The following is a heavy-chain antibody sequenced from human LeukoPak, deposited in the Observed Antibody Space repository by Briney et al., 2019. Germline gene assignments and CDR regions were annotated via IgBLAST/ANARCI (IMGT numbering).Heavy chain of an antibody. CDR3: AREVRYYYDSSGNDAFDI. V-gene: IGHV4-34*01. J-gene: IGHJ3*02. Sequence: PSETLSLTCAVYGGSFNGYYWSWIRQPPGKGLEWIGEINHSGSTNYSPSLKSRVTLSVDTSKNQFSLRLSSVTAADTAVYYCAREVRYYYDSSGNDAFDIWGQGTMVTVST. D-gene: IGHD3-22*01. CDR1: GGSFNGYY. CDR2: INHSGST.